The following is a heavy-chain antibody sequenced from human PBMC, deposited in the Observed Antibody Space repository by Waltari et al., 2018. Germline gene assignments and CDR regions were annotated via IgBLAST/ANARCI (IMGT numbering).Heavy chain of an antibody. CDR3: ASRGFFDSTGYYGGGAFDL. J-gene: IGHJ3*01. CDR1: GFTFSTYW. D-gene: IGHD3-22*01. V-gene: IGHV3-7*01. CDR2: IKADSGGK. Sequence: VQLVQSGGGSVQPGGSLRLSCEGSGFTFSTYWISWVRQAPGRGMTWGANIKADSGGKDYVDSVKGRFSIVRDNAKQSVFLHMDRLRVEDTATYYCASRGFFDSTGYYGGGAFDLWGPGAEVSVSS.